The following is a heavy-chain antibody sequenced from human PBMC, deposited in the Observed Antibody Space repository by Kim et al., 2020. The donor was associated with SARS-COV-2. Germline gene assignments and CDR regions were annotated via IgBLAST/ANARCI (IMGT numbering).Heavy chain of an antibody. CDR3: ARVDYDGGAFDI. V-gene: IGHV1-18*01. J-gene: IGHJ3*02. D-gene: IGHD3-22*01. Sequence: TYAQKLQGRVTMTTDTSTSTAYMELRSLRSDDTAVYYCARVDYDGGAFDIWGQGTMVTVSS.